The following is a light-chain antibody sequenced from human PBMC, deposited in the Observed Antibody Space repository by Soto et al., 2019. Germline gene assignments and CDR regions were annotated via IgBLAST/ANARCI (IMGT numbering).Light chain of an antibody. CDR1: QTLVHSDGNTY. CDR2: DIS. J-gene: IGKJ2*01. Sequence: DVVMTQSPLSLPVTLGQPASISCRSSQTLVHSDGNTYLNWFQQRPGQSSRRLIFDISNRDSGVPDRFSGSGSGTDFTLKISRVEAEDVGLYYCMQHSHWPHTFGQGTKLEIK. V-gene: IGKV2-30*02. CDR3: MQHSHWPHT.